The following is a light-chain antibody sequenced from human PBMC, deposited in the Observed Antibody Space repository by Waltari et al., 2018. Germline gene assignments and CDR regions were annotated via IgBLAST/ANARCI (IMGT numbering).Light chain of an antibody. Sequence: DIQMTQSPSSVSASVGDRVTITCRASQGISNWLAWYQQKPGKAPNLLVYSASNLQSGVPSRFSGSGSGTDFTLPISSLQPEDFATYYCQQTSTFPVTFGGGTEVEF. V-gene: IGKV1-12*01. CDR3: QQTSTFPVT. J-gene: IGKJ4*01. CDR2: SAS. CDR1: QGISNW.